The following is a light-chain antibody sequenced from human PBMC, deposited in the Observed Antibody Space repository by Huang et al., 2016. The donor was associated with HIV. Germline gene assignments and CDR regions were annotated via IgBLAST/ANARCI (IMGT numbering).Light chain of an antibody. Sequence: DIVLTQSPASLSLSPGERATLSCRASQTISTYLAWYQQKPGQSPRLLIYDASNRATGIPARFRGSGSGTDFTLTINNLEPEDSAVYYCQQRKNWPPTYTFGQGTKLEIK. CDR1: QTISTY. CDR2: DAS. V-gene: IGKV3-11*01. J-gene: IGKJ2*01. CDR3: QQRKNWPPTYT.